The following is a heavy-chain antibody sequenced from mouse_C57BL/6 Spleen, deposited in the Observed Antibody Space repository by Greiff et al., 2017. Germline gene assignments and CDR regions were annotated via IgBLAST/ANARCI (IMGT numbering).Heavy chain of an antibody. CDR1: GYTFTSYW. J-gene: IGHJ2*01. V-gene: IGHV1-61*01. Sequence: VQLQQPGAELVRPGSSVKLSCKASGYTFTSYWMDWVKQRPGQGLEWIGNIYPSDSETHYNQKFKDKATLTVAKSSSTASMQLSSLTSEDAAVYYCAREDDYDGVDYWGQGTTLTVSS. CDR2: IYPSDSET. CDR3: AREDDYDGVDY. D-gene: IGHD2-4*01.